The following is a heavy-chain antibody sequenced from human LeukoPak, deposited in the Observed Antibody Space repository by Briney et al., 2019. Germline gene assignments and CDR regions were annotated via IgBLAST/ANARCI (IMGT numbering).Heavy chain of an antibody. CDR3: ARSTVVMVFDP. CDR1: GGSISSYY. CDR2: IYYSGST. V-gene: IGHV4-59*01. Sequence: SETLSLTCTVSGGSISSYYWSWIRQPPGKGLEWIGYIYYSGSTNYNPSLKSRVAISVDTSKNQFSLKLSSVTAADTAVYYCARSTVVMVFDPWGQGTLVTVSS. J-gene: IGHJ5*02. D-gene: IGHD3-22*01.